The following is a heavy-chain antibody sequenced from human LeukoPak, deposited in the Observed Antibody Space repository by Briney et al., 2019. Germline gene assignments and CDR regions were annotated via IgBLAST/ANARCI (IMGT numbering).Heavy chain of an antibody. CDR2: ISSSSSYI. D-gene: IGHD3-22*01. Sequence: AGGSLRLSCAASGFTFSSYSMNWVRQAPGKGLEWVSSISSSSSYIYYADSVKGRFTISRDNAKNSLYLQMNSLRAEDTAVYYCARGTPYYDSSGYYSKWKELNNFDYWGQGTLVTVSS. CDR1: GFTFSSYS. V-gene: IGHV3-21*01. CDR3: ARGTPYYDSSGYYSKWKELNNFDY. J-gene: IGHJ4*02.